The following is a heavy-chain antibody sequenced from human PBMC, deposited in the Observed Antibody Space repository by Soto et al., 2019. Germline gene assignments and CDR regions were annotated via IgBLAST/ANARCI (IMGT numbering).Heavy chain of an antibody. Sequence: GGSLRLSCAASGFTFSSYAMSWVRQAPGKGLEWVSAISGSGGSTYYADSVKGRFTISRDNSKNTLYLQMNSLRAEDTAVYYCAKVRDIVVVPADEGFDYWGQGTLVTVSS. V-gene: IGHV3-23*01. D-gene: IGHD2-2*01. CDR1: GFTFSSYA. CDR2: ISGSGGST. J-gene: IGHJ4*02. CDR3: AKVRDIVVVPADEGFDY.